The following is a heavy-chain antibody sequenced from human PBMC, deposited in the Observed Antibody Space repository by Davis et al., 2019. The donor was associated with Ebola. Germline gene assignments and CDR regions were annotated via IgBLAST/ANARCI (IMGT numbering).Heavy chain of an antibody. CDR3: ARHTSGNGDKSHIDL. D-gene: IGHD4/OR15-4a*01. CDR2: IFPGDSDT. CDR1: GYSFTSHW. J-gene: IGHJ2*01. V-gene: IGHV5-51*01. Sequence: PGGSLRLSCKGSGYSFTSHWIVWVRQLPGKGLECMGIIFPGDSDTRYSPSFRGQVTISAGKSISTAYLQWSSLKASDTAMYYCARHTSGNGDKSHIDLWGRGTLVTVSS.